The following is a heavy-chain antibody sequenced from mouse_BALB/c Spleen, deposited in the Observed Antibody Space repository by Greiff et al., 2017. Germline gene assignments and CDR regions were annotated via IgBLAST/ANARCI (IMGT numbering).Heavy chain of an antibody. V-gene: IGHV7-3*02. J-gene: IGHJ4*01. CDR2: IRNKANGYTT. CDR3: ARDEGGNYGYAMDY. CDR1: GFTFTDYY. D-gene: IGHD2-1*01. Sequence: EVHLVESGGGLVQPGGSLRLSCATSGFTFTDYYMSWVRQPPGKALEWLGFIRNKANGYTTEYSASVKGRFTISRDNSQSILYLQMNTLRAEDSATYYCARDEGGNYGYAMDYWGQGTSVTVSS.